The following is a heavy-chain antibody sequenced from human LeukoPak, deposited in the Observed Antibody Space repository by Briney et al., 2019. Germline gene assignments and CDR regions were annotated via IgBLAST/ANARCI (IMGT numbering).Heavy chain of an antibody. J-gene: IGHJ6*03. CDR2: INPNSGGT. CDR1: GYTFTGYY. D-gene: IGHD3-16*01. Sequence: ASVKVSCKASGYTFTGYYMHWVRQAPGQGLEWMGRINPNSGGTNYAQKFQGRVTMTRDTPISTAYMELSRLRSDDTAVYYCATPYDYVWGSPMDVWGKGTTVTVSS. CDR3: ATPYDYVWGSPMDV. V-gene: IGHV1-2*06.